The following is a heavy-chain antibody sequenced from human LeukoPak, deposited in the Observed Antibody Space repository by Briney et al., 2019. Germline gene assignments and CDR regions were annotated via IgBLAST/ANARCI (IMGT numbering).Heavy chain of an antibody. CDR1: GGSISSSSYY. J-gene: IGHJ4*02. V-gene: IGHV4-39*01. Sequence: SETLSLTCTVSGGSISSSSYYWGWIRQPPGKGLEWIGSIYYSGSTYYNPSLKSRVTISVDTSKTQFSLKLSSVTAADTAVYYCARYWGFGELFDYWGQGTLVTVSS. CDR3: ARYWGFGELFDY. CDR2: IYYSGST. D-gene: IGHD3-10*01.